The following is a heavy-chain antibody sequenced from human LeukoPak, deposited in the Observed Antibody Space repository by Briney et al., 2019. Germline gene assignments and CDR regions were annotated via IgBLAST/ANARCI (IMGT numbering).Heavy chain of an antibody. D-gene: IGHD3-16*01. V-gene: IGHV4-59*01. J-gene: IGHJ5*02. CDR2: IYYSGST. CDR1: GVSISSYY. CDR3: ARDEGSLGFDP. Sequence: SETLSLTCTVSGVSISSYYWSWIRQPPGKGLEWIGYIYYSGSTNYNPSLKSRVTISVDTSKNQLSLKLTSVTAADTAVYYCARDEGSLGFDPWGQGTLVTVSS.